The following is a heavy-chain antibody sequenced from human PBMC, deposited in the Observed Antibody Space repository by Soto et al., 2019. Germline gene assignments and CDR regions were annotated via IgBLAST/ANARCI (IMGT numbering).Heavy chain of an antibody. D-gene: IGHD3-10*01. J-gene: IGHJ6*02. V-gene: IGHV1-24*01. CDR1: GYTLTELS. CDR2: FDPEDGET. Sequence: GASVKVSCKVSGYTLTELSMHWVRQAPGEGLEWMGGFDPEDGETIYAQKFQGRVTMTEDTSTDTAYMELSSLRSEDTAVYYCATGAKKIWFGEGYYGMDVWGQGTTVTVSS. CDR3: ATGAKKIWFGEGYYGMDV.